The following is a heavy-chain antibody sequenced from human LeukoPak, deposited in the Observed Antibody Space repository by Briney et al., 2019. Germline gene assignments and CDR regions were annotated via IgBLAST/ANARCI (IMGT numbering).Heavy chain of an antibody. CDR2: INHSGST. D-gene: IGHD4-23*01. J-gene: IGHJ4*02. Sequence: SETLSLTCAVYGVSFSGYYWSWIRQPPGKGLEWIGEINHSGSTNYNPSLKSRVTISVDTSKNQFSLKLSSVTAADTAVYYCARRLTTVVRNFDYWGQGTLVTVSS. V-gene: IGHV4-34*01. CDR1: GVSFSGYY. CDR3: ARRLTTVVRNFDY.